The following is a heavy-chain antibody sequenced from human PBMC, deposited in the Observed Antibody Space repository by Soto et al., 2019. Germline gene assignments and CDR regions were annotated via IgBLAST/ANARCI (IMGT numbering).Heavy chain of an antibody. CDR1: GFTLSSDS. D-gene: IGHD3-22*01. CDR2: ISSGSRSI. V-gene: IGHV3-21*05. Sequence: PGVSLRLSCAASGFTLSSDSMNWVRQAPGKGLEWVSYISSGSRSIHYADSVKGRFTISRDNVKNSLYLQMNSLRAEDTAVYYCARELSYYYDSSGLRFDPWGQGTLVTVSS. J-gene: IGHJ5*02. CDR3: ARELSYYYDSSGLRFDP.